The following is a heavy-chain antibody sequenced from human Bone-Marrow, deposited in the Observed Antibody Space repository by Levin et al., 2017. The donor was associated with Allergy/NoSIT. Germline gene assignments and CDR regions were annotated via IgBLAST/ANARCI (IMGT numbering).Heavy chain of an antibody. CDR3: ARGKEFSGSPPDALEI. Sequence: GESLKISCKASGYTFAAYGFNWVRQAPGQGLEWVGWISAYNGNTKFAQKFQGRVSLTTDTSTSTAYMDLRSLRSDDTAVYYCARGKEFSGSPPDALEIWGQGTKVTVSS. CDR1: GYTFAAYG. D-gene: IGHD1-26*01. CDR2: ISAYNGNT. V-gene: IGHV1-18*01. J-gene: IGHJ3*02.